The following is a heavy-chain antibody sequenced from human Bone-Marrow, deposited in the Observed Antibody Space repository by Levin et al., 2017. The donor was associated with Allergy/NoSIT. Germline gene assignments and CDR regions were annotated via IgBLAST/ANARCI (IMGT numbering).Heavy chain of an antibody. CDR3: VRDFKEVLGATTTGAFDL. V-gene: IGHV4-39*07. J-gene: IGHJ3*01. D-gene: IGHD2-8*02. CDR1: RGSTTSQNSY. Sequence: SETLSLTCIVSRGSTTSQNSYWGWIRQPPGKGLEWIGSMHFTGSTYYTPSLKSRVTLSLDTSKNQFSLKMTSVTAADSATYYCVRDFKEVLGATTTGAFDLWGRGTVVTVSS. CDR2: MHFTGST.